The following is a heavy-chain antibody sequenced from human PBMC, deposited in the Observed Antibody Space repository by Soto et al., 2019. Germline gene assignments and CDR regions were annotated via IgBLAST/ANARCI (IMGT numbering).Heavy chain of an antibody. Sequence: QVQLQESGPGLVKPSQTLSLTCTVSGGSISSGGYYWSWIRQHPGKGLEWIGYIYYSGSTYYNPSLKSRVTISVDTSKNQFSLKLSSVTAADTAVYYCASEGIPTVTTGPEDYDYYMDVWGKGTTVTVSS. D-gene: IGHD4-17*01. CDR3: ASEGIPTVTTGPEDYDYYMDV. J-gene: IGHJ6*03. CDR1: GGSISSGGYY. CDR2: IYYSGST. V-gene: IGHV4-31*03.